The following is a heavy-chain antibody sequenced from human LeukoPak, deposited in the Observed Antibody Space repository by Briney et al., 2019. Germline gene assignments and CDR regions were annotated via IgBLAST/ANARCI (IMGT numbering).Heavy chain of an antibody. J-gene: IGHJ6*02. V-gene: IGHV4-59*01. CDR1: GGSISSYY. D-gene: IGHD3-22*01. CDR3: ARIASNGYLNYCGMDV. Sequence: SETLSLTCTVSGGSISSYYWSWIRQPPGKGLEWIGYIYYSGSTNYNPSLKSRVTISVDTSKNQFSLKLSSVTAADTAVYYCARIASNGYLNYCGMDVWGQGTTVTVSS. CDR2: IYYSGST.